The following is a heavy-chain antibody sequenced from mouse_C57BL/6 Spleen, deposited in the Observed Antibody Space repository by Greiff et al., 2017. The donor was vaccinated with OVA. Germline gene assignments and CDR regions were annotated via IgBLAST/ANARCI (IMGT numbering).Heavy chain of an antibody. Sequence: QLQQPGAELVKPGASVKMSCKASGYPFPSYWLTWVKQRPGQGLEWIGDIYPGSGSTNYNEKFKSKATLTVDTSSSTAYMQISSLTSEDSAVYYCARKGTGDYWGQGTTLTVSS. CDR1: GYPFPSYW. D-gene: IGHD4-1*01. V-gene: IGHV1-55*01. CDR2: IYPGSGST. J-gene: IGHJ2*01. CDR3: ARKGTGDY.